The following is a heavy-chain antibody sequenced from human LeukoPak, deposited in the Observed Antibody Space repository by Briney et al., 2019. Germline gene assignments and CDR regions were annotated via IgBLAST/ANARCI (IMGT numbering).Heavy chain of an antibody. Sequence: GGSLRLSCAASGFTFSSYSMNWVCQAPGKGLEWVSSISSSSYIYYADSVKGRFTISRDNAKNSLYLQMNSLRAEDTAVYYCARAAVTHIENWFDPWGQGTLVTVSS. CDR1: GFTFSSYS. J-gene: IGHJ5*02. D-gene: IGHD4-4*01. V-gene: IGHV3-21*01. CDR2: ISSSSYI. CDR3: ARAAVTHIENWFDP.